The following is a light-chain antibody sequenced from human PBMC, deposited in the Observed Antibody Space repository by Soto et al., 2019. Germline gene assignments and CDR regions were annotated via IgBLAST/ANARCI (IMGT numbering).Light chain of an antibody. J-gene: IGKJ1*01. V-gene: IGKV3-20*01. CDR2: GAS. CDR3: QQYGSSGT. Sequence: EIVLTQSPGTLSLSPGERATLSCRASQSVSNNYLAWYQQKPGQAPRLLIYGASNRATGIPDRFSGSGSGTDFTLTISTLEHEDFAVYYWQQYGSSGTFGQGTKVEIK. CDR1: QSVSNNY.